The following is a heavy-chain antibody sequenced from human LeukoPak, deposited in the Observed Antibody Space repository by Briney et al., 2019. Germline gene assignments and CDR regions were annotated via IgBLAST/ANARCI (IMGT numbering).Heavy chain of an antibody. D-gene: IGHD3-22*01. CDR2: MYLSGTT. J-gene: IGHJ4*02. CDR3: AGLVGRYSSGLYYYYFDY. V-gene: IGHV4-4*02. Sequence: PSETLSLTCTVSGDSINSPDLWSWVRQPPGKGLEWIGEMYLSGTTPSNPSVKSRVTISIDKSKNQFFLNLSSVTAADTAVYYCAGLVGRYSSGLYYYYFDYWGQGTLVTVSS. CDR1: GDSINSPDL.